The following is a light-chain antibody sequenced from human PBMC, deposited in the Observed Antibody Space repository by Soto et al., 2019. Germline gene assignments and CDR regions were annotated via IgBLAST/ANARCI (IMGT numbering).Light chain of an antibody. J-gene: IGKJ4*01. V-gene: IGKV3-15*01. CDR1: QNVYNN. CDR2: DAS. CDR3: QQCRNWPLT. Sequence: EIVMTHSPATLSVNPGEGATLSCKASQNVYNNLAWYQQRPGQPPRLLIYDASTRATGISARFSGSGYGTEFTLTISSLQSEDFAVYFCQQCRNWPLTFGGGTKVDIK.